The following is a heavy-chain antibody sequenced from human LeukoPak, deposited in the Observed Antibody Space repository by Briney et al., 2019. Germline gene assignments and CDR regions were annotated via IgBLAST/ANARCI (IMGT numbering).Heavy chain of an antibody. CDR1: GYTFTGYY. J-gene: IGHJ5*02. V-gene: IGHV1-2*02. Sequence: VASVKVSCKASGYTFTGYYMHWVRQAPGQGLEWMGWINPNSGGTNYAQKFQGRVTMTRDTSISTAYMELSRLRSDDTAVYYCARGRITAAGDNWFDPWGQGTLVTVSS. D-gene: IGHD6-13*01. CDR3: ARGRITAAGDNWFDP. CDR2: INPNSGGT.